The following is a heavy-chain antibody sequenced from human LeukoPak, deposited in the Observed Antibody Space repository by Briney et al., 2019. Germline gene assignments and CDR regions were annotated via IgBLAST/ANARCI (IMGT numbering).Heavy chain of an antibody. D-gene: IGHD6-19*01. Sequence: GRSLRLSCAASGFTFSSYGMHWVRQAPGKGLEWVAVISYDGSNKYYADSVKGRFTISRDNSKNTLYLQMNSLRAEDTAVYYCARASGSGWEFDLWGQGTLVTVSS. CDR2: ISYDGSNK. CDR3: ARASGSGWEFDL. V-gene: IGHV3-30*03. J-gene: IGHJ4*02. CDR1: GFTFSSYG.